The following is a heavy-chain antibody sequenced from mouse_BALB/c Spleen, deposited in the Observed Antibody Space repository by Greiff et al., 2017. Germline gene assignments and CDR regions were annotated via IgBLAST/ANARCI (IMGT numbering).Heavy chain of an antibody. CDR3: AMGYGKESGAMDY. Sequence: QVQLKESGPGLVAPSQSLSITCTVSGFSLTSYGVHWVRQPPGKGLEWLGVIWAGGSTNYNSALMSRLSISKDNSKSQVFLKMNSLQTDDTAMYYCAMGYGKESGAMDYWGQGTSVTVSS. CDR2: IWAGGST. J-gene: IGHJ4*01. D-gene: IGHD2-10*02. CDR1: GFSLTSYG. V-gene: IGHV2-9*02.